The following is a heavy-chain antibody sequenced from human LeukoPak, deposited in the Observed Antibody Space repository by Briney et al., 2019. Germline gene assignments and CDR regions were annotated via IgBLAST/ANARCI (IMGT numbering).Heavy chain of an antibody. V-gene: IGHV3-74*01. CDR3: ARDSGATSCFDY. J-gene: IGHJ4*02. CDR1: GFTFSSYW. CDR2: INSYGSST. Sequence: GGSLRLSCAASGFTFSSYWMHWVRQAPGKGLVWFSRINSYGSSTSYADSVKGRFTISRDNAKNTLYLEMKSLRGEDTAVYYCARDSGATSCFDYWGQGTLVTVSS. D-gene: IGHD1-26*01.